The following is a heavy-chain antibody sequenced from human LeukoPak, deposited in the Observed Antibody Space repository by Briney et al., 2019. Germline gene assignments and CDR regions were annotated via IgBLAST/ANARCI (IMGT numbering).Heavy chain of an antibody. CDR2: INHSGST. D-gene: IGHD3-9*01. CDR3: ARGPYRLRYFDWFGAFDI. V-gene: IGHV4-34*01. CDR1: GGSFSGYY. J-gene: IGHJ3*02. Sequence: PSETLSLTCAVYGGSFSGYYWSWIRQPPGKGLEWIGEINHSGSTNYNPSLKSRVTISVDTSKNQFSLKLSSVTAADTAVYYCARGPYRLRYFDWFGAFDIWGQGIMVTVSS.